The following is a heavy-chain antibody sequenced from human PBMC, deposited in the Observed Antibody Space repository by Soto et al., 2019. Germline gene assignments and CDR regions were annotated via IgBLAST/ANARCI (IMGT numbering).Heavy chain of an antibody. CDR2: ISYSGSA. V-gene: IGHV4-61*01. D-gene: IGHD3-3*01. CDR1: GDSVSSGSYF. Sequence: SETLSLTCTVSGDSVSSGSYFWSWIRQPPGKGLEWIGYISYSGSANHNPSLKSRVTISVDTSKNQFSLKLSSVTAADTAVYYCARGTYYDFWSGPVLNYFDIWGQGTMVTVSS. J-gene: IGHJ3*02. CDR3: ARGTYYDFWSGPVLNYFDI.